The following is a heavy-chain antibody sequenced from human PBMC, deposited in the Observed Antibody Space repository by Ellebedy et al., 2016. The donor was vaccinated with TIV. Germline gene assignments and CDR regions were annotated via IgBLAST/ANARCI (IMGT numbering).Heavy chain of an antibody. CDR3: ARVGAREYSSSGDFDY. Sequence: SVKVSXXASGGTFSSYAISWVRQAPGQGLEWMGGIIPIFGTANYAQKFQGRVTITADESTSTAYMELSSLRSEDTAVYYCARVGAREYSSSGDFDYWGQGTLVTVSS. J-gene: IGHJ4*02. CDR2: IIPIFGTA. CDR1: GGTFSSYA. D-gene: IGHD6-6*01. V-gene: IGHV1-69*13.